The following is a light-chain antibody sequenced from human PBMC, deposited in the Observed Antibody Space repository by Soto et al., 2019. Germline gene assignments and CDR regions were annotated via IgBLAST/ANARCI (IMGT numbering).Light chain of an antibody. Sequence: DIQMTQSPSSLSASVGDRVTITCRASQGISNYLAWYQLKPGKVPNLLIYAASTLQSGVPSRFSGSGSGTDFTLTISSLQPEDVATYYCQKYNSAPLWAFGQGTKVEIK. CDR3: QKYNSAPLWA. V-gene: IGKV1-27*01. CDR2: AAS. CDR1: QGISNY. J-gene: IGKJ1*01.